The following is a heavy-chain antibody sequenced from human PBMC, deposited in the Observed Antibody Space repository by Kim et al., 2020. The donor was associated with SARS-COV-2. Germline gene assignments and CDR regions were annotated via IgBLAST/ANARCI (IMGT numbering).Heavy chain of an antibody. J-gene: IGHJ2*01. CDR1: GFTFSDYY. Sequence: GGSLRLSCAASGFTFSDYYMSWIRQAPGKGLEWVSYISSSAGTMYYADSVKGRFTISRDNAKNSLYLQMNSLRAEDTAVYYCARRVAVAGQSYWYFDLWGRGTLVTVSS. CDR3: ARRVAVAGQSYWYFDL. D-gene: IGHD6-19*01. CDR2: ISSSAGTM. V-gene: IGHV3-11*01.